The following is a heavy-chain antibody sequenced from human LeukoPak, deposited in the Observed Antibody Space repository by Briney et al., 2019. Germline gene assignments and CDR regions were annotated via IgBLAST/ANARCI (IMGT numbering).Heavy chain of an antibody. CDR1: GGSISSYY. D-gene: IGHD3-3*01. J-gene: IGHJ6*03. CDR2: TYYSGST. V-gene: IGHV4-59*01. CDR3: ARERYDFWSGYGDYYYYMDV. Sequence: SETLSLTCTVSGGSISSYYWSWIRQPPGKGLEWIGYTYYSGSTNYNPSLKSRVTISVDTSKNQFSLKLSSVTAADTAVYYCARERYDFWSGYGDYYYYMDVWGKGTTVTVSS.